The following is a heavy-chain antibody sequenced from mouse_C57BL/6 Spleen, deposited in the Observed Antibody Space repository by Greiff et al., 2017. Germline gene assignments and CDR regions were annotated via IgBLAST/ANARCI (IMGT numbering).Heavy chain of an antibody. Sequence: QVQLQQSGAELARPGASVKLSCKASGYTFTSYGISWVKQRTGQGLEWIGEIYPRSGNTYYNEKFKGKATLTADKSSSTAYMELRSLTSEDSAVYFCARNWDEDYWGQGTTLTVSS. CDR3: ARNWDEDY. CDR1: GYTFTSYG. V-gene: IGHV1-81*01. CDR2: IYPRSGNT. J-gene: IGHJ2*01. D-gene: IGHD4-1*01.